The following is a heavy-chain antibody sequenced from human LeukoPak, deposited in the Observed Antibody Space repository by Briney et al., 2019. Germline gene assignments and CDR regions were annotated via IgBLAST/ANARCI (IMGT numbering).Heavy chain of an antibody. V-gene: IGHV3-7*01. CDR1: GFTFSTYW. D-gene: IGHD1-26*01. J-gene: IGHJ2*01. CDR2: INQDGSDK. Sequence: GGSLRLSCAASGFTFSTYWMSWVRQAPGKGLEWVANINQDGSDKYYVDSVKGRFTISRDNARNSLYLQMNSLRAEDTAVYYCARDMGRSDTSDWYFDLWGRGTPVTVSS. CDR3: ARDMGRSDTSDWYFDL.